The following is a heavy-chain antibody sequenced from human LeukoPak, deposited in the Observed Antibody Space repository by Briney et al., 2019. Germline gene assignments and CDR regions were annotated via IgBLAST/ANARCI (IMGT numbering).Heavy chain of an antibody. CDR1: GGSISRYY. CDR3: ARGQGTWSPYNWFDP. CDR2: IYTSGST. J-gene: IGHJ5*02. V-gene: IGHV4-4*07. Sequence: SETLSLTCTVSGGSISRYYWSWIRQPAGKGLEWIGRIYTSGSTNYNPSLKSRVTMSVDTSKNQFSLKLSSVTAADTAVYYCARGQGTWSPYNWFDPWGQGTLVTVSS. D-gene: IGHD3-3*01.